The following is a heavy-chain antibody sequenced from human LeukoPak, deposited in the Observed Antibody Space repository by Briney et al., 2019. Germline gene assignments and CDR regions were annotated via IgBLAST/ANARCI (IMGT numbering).Heavy chain of an antibody. Sequence: SETLSLTCIVSGGSISSYYWSWIRQPPGKGLEWIGYIYYSGSTNYNPSLKSRVTMSVDTSKNQFSLKLSSVTAADTALYYCARVHLYSSSWYGIDYWGQGTLVTVSS. CDR3: ARVHLYSSSWYGIDY. V-gene: IGHV4-59*01. D-gene: IGHD6-13*01. CDR2: IYYSGST. CDR1: GGSISSYY. J-gene: IGHJ4*02.